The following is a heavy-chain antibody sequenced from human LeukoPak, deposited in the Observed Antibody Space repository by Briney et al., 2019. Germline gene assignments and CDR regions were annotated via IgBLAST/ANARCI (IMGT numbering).Heavy chain of an antibody. CDR2: IYDSGST. CDR1: GGSISSHY. CDR3: ARGRRGRYYDISRYNYFDY. J-gene: IGHJ4*02. V-gene: IGHV4-59*11. Sequence: SETLSLTCTVSGGSISSHYWGWIRQPPGKGLEWIGYIYDSGSTTYNPSLKSRVTILVDTSKDRVSLKLSSVTAADTAVYYCARGRRGRYYDISRYNYFDYWGQGTLVSVSS. D-gene: IGHD3-22*01.